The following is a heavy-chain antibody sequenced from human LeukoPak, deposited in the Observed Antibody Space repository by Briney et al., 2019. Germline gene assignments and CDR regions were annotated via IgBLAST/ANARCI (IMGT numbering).Heavy chain of an antibody. CDR2: IYTSGST. Sequence: PSETLSLTCTVSGGSISSYYWSWIRQPAGKGLEWIGRIYTSGSTNYNPSLKSRVTMSVDTSKNQFSLRLSSVTAADTAMYYCARQSNSYGYYNWGQGTLVTVSS. J-gene: IGHJ4*02. D-gene: IGHD5-18*01. CDR1: GGSISSYY. CDR3: ARQSNSYGYYN. V-gene: IGHV4-4*07.